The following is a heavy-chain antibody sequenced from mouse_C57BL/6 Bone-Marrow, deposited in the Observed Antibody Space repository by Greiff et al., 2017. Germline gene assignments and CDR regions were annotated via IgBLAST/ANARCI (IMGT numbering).Heavy chain of an antibody. CDR2: ISNGGGST. J-gene: IGHJ2*01. CDR1: GFTFSDYY. V-gene: IGHV5-12*01. CDR3: ARPTVVGNYFDY. Sequence: EVKVVESGGGLVQPGGSLKLSCAASGFTFSDYYMYWVRQTPEKRLEWVAYISNGGGSTYYPDTVKGRFTISRDNAKNTLYLQMSRLKSEDTAMYYCARPTVVGNYFDYWGQGTTLTVSS. D-gene: IGHD1-1*01.